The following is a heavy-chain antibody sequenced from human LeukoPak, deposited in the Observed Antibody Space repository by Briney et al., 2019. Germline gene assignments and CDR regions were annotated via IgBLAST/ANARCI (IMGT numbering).Heavy chain of an antibody. D-gene: IGHD6-6*01. CDR1: GGSISSSNW. J-gene: IGHJ6*03. CDR3: ARDWGVSARPGYMDV. CDR2: IYHSGST. Sequence: PSETLSLTCAVSGGSISSSNWWSWVRQPPGKGLEWIGEIYHSGSTNYNPSLKSRVTISVDTSKNQFSLKLSSVTAADTAVYYCARDWGVSARPGYMDVWGKGTTVTVSS. V-gene: IGHV4-4*02.